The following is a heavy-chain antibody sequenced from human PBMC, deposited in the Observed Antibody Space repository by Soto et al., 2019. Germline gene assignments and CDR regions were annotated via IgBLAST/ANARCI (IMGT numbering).Heavy chain of an antibody. D-gene: IGHD1-1*01. Sequence: QVQLVESGGGVVQPGRSLRLSCVASGFTFSIYGMHWVRQAPGKGLEWVAMTWYDESHKYYTDSMKDRFTISRDNSKNTLYLQMNSLRDEDSAVYYCTTELNDMQAFHIWSQGTMVTVSS. J-gene: IGHJ3*02. V-gene: IGHV3-33*01. CDR1: GFTFSIYG. CDR3: TTELNDMQAFHI. CDR2: TWYDESHK.